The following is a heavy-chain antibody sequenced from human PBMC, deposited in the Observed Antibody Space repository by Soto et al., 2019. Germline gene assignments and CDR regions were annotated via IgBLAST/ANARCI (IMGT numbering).Heavy chain of an antibody. D-gene: IGHD6-19*01. CDR3: ASRSSGWYFDY. CDR2: ISGSGDST. V-gene: IGHV3-23*01. Sequence: EVQLLESGVGMVQPGGSLGLSCAASGFTFSSYAMNWVRQAPGKGLEWVSVISGSGDSTYYADSVKGRFTISRDNSKNTLYLQMNSLRAEDTAVYNCASRSSGWYFDYWGQGTLVTVSS. CDR1: GFTFSSYA. J-gene: IGHJ4*02.